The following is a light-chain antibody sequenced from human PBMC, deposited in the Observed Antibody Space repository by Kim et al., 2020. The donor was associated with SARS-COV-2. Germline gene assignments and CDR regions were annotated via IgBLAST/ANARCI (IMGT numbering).Light chain of an antibody. V-gene: IGKV3-20*01. Sequence: EIVLTQSPGTLSLSPGEGVTLSCRASQSVGRNYLAWYQQKPGRAPRLLIYDASTRATDIPDRFSGSGSGTDFTLTISRLEPEDFAVYYCHQYANSPRTFGQGTKVDIK. CDR1: QSVGRNY. CDR3: HQYANSPRT. CDR2: DAS. J-gene: IGKJ1*01.